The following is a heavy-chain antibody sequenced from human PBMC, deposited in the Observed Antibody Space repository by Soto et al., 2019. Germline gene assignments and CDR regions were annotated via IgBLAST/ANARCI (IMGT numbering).Heavy chain of an antibody. CDR3: ARDGEGY. CDR2: INTGGSET. D-gene: IGHD2-21*01. Sequence: GGSLRLSCAASGFTFSSYWMHWVRQVPGEGLVWVSRINTGGSETNYADSVKGRFTVSRDNAKNTQYLQMNSLRAEDTAVYYCARDGEGYWGQGTLVTVSS. CDR1: GFTFSSYW. J-gene: IGHJ4*02. V-gene: IGHV3-74*01.